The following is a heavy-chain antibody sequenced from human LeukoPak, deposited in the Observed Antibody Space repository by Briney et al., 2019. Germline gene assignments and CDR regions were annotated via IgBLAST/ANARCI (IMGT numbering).Heavy chain of an antibody. V-gene: IGHV3-23*01. J-gene: IGHJ6*03. CDR3: AKGLTTVTKGLGMDV. Sequence: PGGSLRLSCAASGFTFSSYAMSWVRQAPGKGLEWVSAISGSGGSTYYADSVKGRFTISRDNSKNTLYLQMNGLRAEDTAVYYCAKGLTTVTKGLGMDVWGKGTTVTVSS. CDR2: ISGSGGST. D-gene: IGHD4-17*01. CDR1: GFTFSSYA.